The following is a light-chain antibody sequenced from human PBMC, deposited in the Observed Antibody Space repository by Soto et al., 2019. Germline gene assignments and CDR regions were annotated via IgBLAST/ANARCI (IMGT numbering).Light chain of an antibody. V-gene: IGKV1-12*01. Sequence: DIQMTQSPSSVSASVGDRVTITCRASQGISSWLDWYQQKPGKAPNLLIYGASSLQSGVPSRFSGSASGTDFTLTITSLQPEDFATYYCQKADSFPLTFGGGTKVEIK. CDR2: GAS. CDR3: QKADSFPLT. J-gene: IGKJ4*01. CDR1: QGISSW.